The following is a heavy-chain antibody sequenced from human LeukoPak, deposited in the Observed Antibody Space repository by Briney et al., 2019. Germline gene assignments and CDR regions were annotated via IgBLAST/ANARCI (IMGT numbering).Heavy chain of an antibody. Sequence: ASVKVSCKASGYTFTSYYMHWVRQAPGQGLEWMGIINPSGGSTSYAQKFQGRVTMTRDTSTSTVYMELSSLRSEDTAVYYCARGPRHGVPYDILTGYFKYYYYGMDVWGQGTTVTVSS. J-gene: IGHJ6*02. CDR1: GYTFTSYY. V-gene: IGHV1-46*01. CDR2: INPSGGST. D-gene: IGHD3-9*01. CDR3: ARGPRHGVPYDILTGYFKYYYYGMDV.